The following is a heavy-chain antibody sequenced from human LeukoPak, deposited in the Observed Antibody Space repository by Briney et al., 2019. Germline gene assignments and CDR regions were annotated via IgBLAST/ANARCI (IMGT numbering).Heavy chain of an antibody. CDR3: ARLEYSYGYLGYYFDY. V-gene: IGHV1-2*02. CDR1: GYTFTGYY. Sequence: ASVKVSCKASGYTFTGYYMHWVRQAPGQGLEWMGWINPNSGGTNYAQKFQGRVTMTRDTSISTAYMELSRLRSDDTAVYYCARLEYSYGYLGYYFDYWGQGTLVTVSS. CDR2: INPNSGGT. J-gene: IGHJ4*02. D-gene: IGHD5-18*01.